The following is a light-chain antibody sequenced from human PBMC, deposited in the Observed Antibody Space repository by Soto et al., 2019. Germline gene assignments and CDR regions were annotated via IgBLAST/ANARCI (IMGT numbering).Light chain of an antibody. CDR3: QQYNTFWT. Sequence: DIQMTQSPSTLSASVGDRVTITCRASQTISSWLAWYQQEPGKAPKLLIYDVSTLGSGVPSRFSGSGSGTDFTLTISSLQPDDFATYYCQQYNTFWTFGQGTKVEIK. V-gene: IGKV1-5*01. CDR2: DVS. J-gene: IGKJ1*01. CDR1: QTISSW.